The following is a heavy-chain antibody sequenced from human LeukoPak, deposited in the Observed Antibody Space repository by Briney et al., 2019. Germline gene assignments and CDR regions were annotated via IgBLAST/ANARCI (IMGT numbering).Heavy chain of an antibody. J-gene: IGHJ4*02. CDR1: GYSISSGFH. Sequence: PSETLSLTCAVSGYSISSGFHWGWLRQSPGKGLEWIGSIFHGGNTYYNPSLKSRVTISVDTSMNQFSLRVTSVTAADTAVYYCARTRNCSGATCYAPELFDSWGQGTLVTVSS. CDR2: IFHGGNT. D-gene: IGHD2-15*01. CDR3: ARTRNCSGATCYAPELFDS. V-gene: IGHV4-38-2*01.